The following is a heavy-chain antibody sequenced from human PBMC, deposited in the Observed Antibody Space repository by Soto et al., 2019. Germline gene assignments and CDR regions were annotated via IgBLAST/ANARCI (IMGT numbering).Heavy chain of an antibody. CDR1: GYTFTGYY. Sequence: ASVKVSCKASGYTFTGYYMHWVRQAPGQGLEWMGWINPNSGGTNYAQKFQGRVTMTRDTSISTAYMELSRLRSDDTAVYYCARGYDFWSGYWGKYGMDVWGQGTTVTAP. CDR2: INPNSGGT. V-gene: IGHV1-2*02. J-gene: IGHJ6*02. CDR3: ARGYDFWSGYWGKYGMDV. D-gene: IGHD3-3*01.